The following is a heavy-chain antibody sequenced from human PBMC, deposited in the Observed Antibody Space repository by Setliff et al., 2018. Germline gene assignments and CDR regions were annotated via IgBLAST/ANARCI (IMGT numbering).Heavy chain of an antibody. CDR1: GYRFTSQW. CDR3: ARRGYGGYIYGSFDS. Sequence: GESLKISCKASGYRFTSQWIAWVRQTPGRGLEWMGIIYPADSDTTYSPSFQGQVTISVDKSLSTAYLQWSSLRASDSGKYYCARRGYGGYIYGSFDSWGQGTLVTVSS. D-gene: IGHD5-18*01. V-gene: IGHV5-51*01. J-gene: IGHJ5*01. CDR2: IYPADSDT.